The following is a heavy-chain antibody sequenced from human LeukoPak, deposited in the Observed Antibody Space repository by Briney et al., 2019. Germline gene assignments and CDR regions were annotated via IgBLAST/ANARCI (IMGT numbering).Heavy chain of an antibody. Sequence: GGSLRLSCAASGFTFSRYWMSWMRQAPGKGLEWVANIKYDGYEEYYVDSVKGRFTISRDNAKNSLYLQLNSLRVEDTAVYYCKSGGAAPGSFDYWGQGTLVTVSP. CDR3: KSGGAAPGSFDY. V-gene: IGHV3-7*01. J-gene: IGHJ4*02. CDR1: GFTFSRYW. CDR2: IKYDGYEE. D-gene: IGHD1-1*01.